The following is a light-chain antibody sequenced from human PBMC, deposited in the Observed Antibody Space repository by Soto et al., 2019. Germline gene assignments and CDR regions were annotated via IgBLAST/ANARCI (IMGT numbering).Light chain of an antibody. CDR3: SSYAGSSNV. Sequence: QSVLTQPPSASGSPGQSVTISCTGTSSDVGGYNFVSWYQQHPGKAPQLIIYEVTKRPSGVPDRFSGSKSGNTASLTVSGLQTEDEADYYCSSYAGSSNVFGTGTKVTAL. CDR2: EVT. J-gene: IGLJ1*01. V-gene: IGLV2-8*01. CDR1: SSDVGGYNF.